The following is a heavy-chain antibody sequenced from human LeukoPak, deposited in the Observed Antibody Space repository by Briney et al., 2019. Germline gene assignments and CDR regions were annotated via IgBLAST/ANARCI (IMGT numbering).Heavy chain of an antibody. J-gene: IGHJ4*02. CDR2: ISYDGSNK. V-gene: IGHV3-30*03. CDR1: GFTFSAYG. CDR3: ARGPVRGLIQY. D-gene: IGHD3-10*01. Sequence: PGRSLRLSCAASGFTFSAYGMHWVRQAPGKGLEWVAVISYDGSNKYYADSVKGRFTISRDNSKNTLYLQMNSLRAEDTAVYYCARGPVRGLIQYWGQGTLVTVSS.